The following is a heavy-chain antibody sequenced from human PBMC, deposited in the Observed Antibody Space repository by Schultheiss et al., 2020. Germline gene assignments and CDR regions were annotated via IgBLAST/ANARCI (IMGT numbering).Heavy chain of an antibody. CDR2: ISYDGSNK. CDR1: GFTFSSYE. V-gene: IGHV3-30-3*01. CDR3: SRYDFWSGYYTGIGHYYGMDV. Sequence: GSLRLSCAASGFTFSSYEMNWVRQAPGKGLEWVAVISYDGSNKYYADSVKGRFTISRDNSKNTLYLQMKSLKTEDTAVYYCSRYDFWSGYYTGIGHYYGMDVWGQGTTVTVSS. D-gene: IGHD3-3*01. J-gene: IGHJ6*02.